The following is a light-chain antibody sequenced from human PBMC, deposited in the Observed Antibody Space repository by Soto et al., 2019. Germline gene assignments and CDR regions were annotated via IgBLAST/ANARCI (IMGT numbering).Light chain of an antibody. CDR2: AAS. V-gene: IGKV1-39*01. CDR1: QSISSY. Sequence: QTRSSPCAYVGDTVWTTFRASQSISSYLNWYQQKPGKAPKLLIYAASSLQSGVPSRFSGSGSGTDFTLTISTLQPEDFATYYCQQSYSTPWTFGQGTKVDIK. J-gene: IGKJ1*01. CDR3: QQSYSTPWT.